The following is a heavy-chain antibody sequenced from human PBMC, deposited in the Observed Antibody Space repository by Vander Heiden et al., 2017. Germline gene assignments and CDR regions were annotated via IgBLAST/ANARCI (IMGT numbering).Heavy chain of an antibody. V-gene: IGHV1-69*01. D-gene: IGHD3-22*01. CDR3: ARGLDYYDSSGYSAGDY. Sequence: QVQLVQSGAEVQKPGSSVKVSCKASGGNFSSYAISWVRQAPGQGLEWMGGIIPIFGTANYAQKFQGRVTITADESTSTAYMEMSSLRSEDTAVYYCARGLDYYDSSGYSAGDYWGQGTLVTVSS. CDR2: IIPIFGTA. J-gene: IGHJ4*02. CDR1: GGNFSSYA.